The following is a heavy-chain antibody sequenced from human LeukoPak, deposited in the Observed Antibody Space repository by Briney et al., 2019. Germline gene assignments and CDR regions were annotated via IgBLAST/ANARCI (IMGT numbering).Heavy chain of an antibody. CDR2: IYPGDSDT. Sequence: GESLRISCKGSGYSFTSYWIGWVRQMPGKGLEWMGIIYPGDSDTRYSPSFQGQVTISADKSISTAYLQWSSLKASDTAMYYCARFRRSDDYYYCMDVWGKGTTVTVSS. J-gene: IGHJ6*03. CDR3: ARFRRSDDYYYCMDV. V-gene: IGHV5-51*01. CDR1: GYSFTSYW. D-gene: IGHD5-24*01.